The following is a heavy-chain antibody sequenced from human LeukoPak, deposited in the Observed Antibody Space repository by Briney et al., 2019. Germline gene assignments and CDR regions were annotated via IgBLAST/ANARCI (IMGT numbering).Heavy chain of an antibody. CDR3: AKDRGDPFGTLDY. Sequence: GGSLRLSCAASGFTFSSYGMHWVRQAPGKGPEWVAVISYDGSNKYYADSVKGRFTISRDNSKNTLYLQMNSLRAEDTAVYYCAKDRGDPFGTLDYWGQGTLVTVSS. CDR1: GFTFSSYG. CDR2: ISYDGSNK. J-gene: IGHJ4*02. D-gene: IGHD2-21*02. V-gene: IGHV3-30*18.